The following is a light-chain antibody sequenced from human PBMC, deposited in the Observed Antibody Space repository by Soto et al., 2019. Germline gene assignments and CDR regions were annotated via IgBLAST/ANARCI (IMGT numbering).Light chain of an antibody. CDR3: QKYNQWPWT. Sequence: EIVFTQSPATLSVSPGERAVLSCRASQSLGSNLAWYHHKPGQAPRLLLYEASIRATGIPARFSGDGSGTEFTLTISSLQSEDFGIYYCQKYNQWPWTFGPGTKVDIK. V-gene: IGKV3-15*01. J-gene: IGKJ1*01. CDR2: EAS. CDR1: QSLGSN.